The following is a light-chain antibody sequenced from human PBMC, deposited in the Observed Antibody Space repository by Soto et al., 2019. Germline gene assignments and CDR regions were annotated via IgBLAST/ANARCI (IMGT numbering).Light chain of an antibody. CDR2: EVS. CDR3: SSYTSSSTLV. J-gene: IGLJ3*02. Sequence: QSALTQPASVSGSPGQSITISCTGTSSDVGGYNYVSWYQQHPGKDPKLMIYEVSNRPSGVSNRFSGSKSGNTASLTISWIQAEDEADYYCSSYTSSSTLVFGGGTKLTVL. CDR1: SSDVGGYNY. V-gene: IGLV2-14*01.